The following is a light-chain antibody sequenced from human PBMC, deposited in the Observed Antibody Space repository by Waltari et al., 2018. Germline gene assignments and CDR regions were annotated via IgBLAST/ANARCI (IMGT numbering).Light chain of an antibody. V-gene: IGKV3-11*01. J-gene: IGKJ4*01. CDR3: QQRSNWGLT. CDR1: KSVSSY. Sequence: EVVLTQSPATLSLSPGERATLSCRASKSVSSYVAWYQQRPGQAPRHLVYDSSQRATGIPARFSGSGSGTDFSLTISSLEPEDFAVYYCQQRSNWGLTFGGGTKVE. CDR2: DSS.